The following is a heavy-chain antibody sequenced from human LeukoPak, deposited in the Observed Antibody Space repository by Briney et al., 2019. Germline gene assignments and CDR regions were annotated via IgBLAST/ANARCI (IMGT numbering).Heavy chain of an antibody. J-gene: IGHJ5*02. V-gene: IGHV3-23*01. CDR2: ISDSGGST. D-gene: IGHD6-19*01. CDR3: AKDLSRAVAADWFDP. CDR1: GFTFSNYD. Sequence: GGSLRLSCAASGFTFSNYDMSWVRQAPGKGLEWVSSISDSGGSTYYADSVKGRFTISRDNSKNTLHLQMTNLRAADTAVYYCAKDLSRAVAADWFDPWDQGSLVTVSS.